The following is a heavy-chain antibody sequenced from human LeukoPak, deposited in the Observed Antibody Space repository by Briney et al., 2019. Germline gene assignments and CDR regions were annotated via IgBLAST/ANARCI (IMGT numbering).Heavy chain of an antibody. D-gene: IGHD6-19*01. CDR2: INSDGSST. CDR3: ARARGAVAADY. Sequence: GGSLRLSCAASGFTFSSYWMHWVRQSPGKGLVWFSRINSDGSSTSYADSVKGRFTISRDNAKNTLWLQMNSLRAEDTAVYYCARARGAVAADYWGQGTLVTVSS. J-gene: IGHJ4*02. CDR1: GFTFSSYW. V-gene: IGHV3-74*01.